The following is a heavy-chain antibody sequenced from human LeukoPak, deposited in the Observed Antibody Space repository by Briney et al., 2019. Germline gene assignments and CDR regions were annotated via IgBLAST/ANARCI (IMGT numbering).Heavy chain of an antibody. Sequence: PGGSLRLSCAASGFTFSRNWMRWVRKAPGKGLEGVANIKNDGSEEYYVDSVKGRFTISRDNARNSLFLQMNSLTVEDTAVYYCARAIRGSAVDTGDRWGQGTLVTVSS. J-gene: IGHJ4*02. CDR3: ARAIRGSAVDTGDR. CDR1: GFTFSRNW. D-gene: IGHD3-10*01. V-gene: IGHV3-7*01. CDR2: IKNDGSEE.